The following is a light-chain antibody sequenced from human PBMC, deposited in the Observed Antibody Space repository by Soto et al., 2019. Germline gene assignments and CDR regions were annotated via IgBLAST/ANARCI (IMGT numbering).Light chain of an antibody. CDR2: SNS. CDR1: SSKIGATYD. Sequence: QSVLTQPPSVSGAPGQRLTISCPGGSSKIGATYDVQWYQQLPGTAPKLLIYSNSSRPSGVPDRFSGSKSGTSASLAITGLQADDFAVYYWPTYDSYLIAHYVV. CDR3: PTYDSYLIAHYV. J-gene: IGLJ1*01. V-gene: IGLV1-40*01.